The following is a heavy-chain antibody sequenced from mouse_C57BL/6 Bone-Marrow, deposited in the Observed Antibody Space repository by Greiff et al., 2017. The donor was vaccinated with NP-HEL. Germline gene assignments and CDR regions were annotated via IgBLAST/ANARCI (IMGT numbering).Heavy chain of an antibody. CDR2: IYPRDGST. CDR3: ARHDYYGSTAWFAY. CDR1: GYTFTSYD. V-gene: IGHV1-85*01. Sequence: QVQLQQSGPELVKPGASVKLSCKASGYTFTSYDINWVKQRPGQGLEWIGWIYPRDGSTKYNEKFKGKATLTADKSSSTAYMELHSLTSEDSAVYFCARHDYYGSTAWFAYWGQGTLVTVSA. D-gene: IGHD1-1*01. J-gene: IGHJ3*01.